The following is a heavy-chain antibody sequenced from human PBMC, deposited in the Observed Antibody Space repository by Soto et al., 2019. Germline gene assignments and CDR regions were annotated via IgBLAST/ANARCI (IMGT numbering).Heavy chain of an antibody. CDR2: INAGNGNT. Sequence: ASVKVSCKASGYTFTSYPMHWVRQAPGQRLEWRGWINAGNGNTKYSQKFQGRVTITRDTSASTAYMELSSLRSEDTAVYYCARVKKYRSSWYYFDYWGQGTLVTVSS. CDR1: GYTFTSYP. J-gene: IGHJ4*02. V-gene: IGHV1-3*01. D-gene: IGHD6-6*01. CDR3: ARVKKYRSSWYYFDY.